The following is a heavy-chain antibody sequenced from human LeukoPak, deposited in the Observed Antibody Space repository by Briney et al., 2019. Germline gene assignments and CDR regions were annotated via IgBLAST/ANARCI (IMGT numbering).Heavy chain of an antibody. CDR2: ISSSSSTI. CDR3: ARARAYDFWSGYYSYYYMDV. V-gene: IGHV3-48*01. J-gene: IGHJ6*03. Sequence: GGSLRLSCAASGFTFSSYSMNWVRQAPGKGLEWVSYISSSSSTIYYADSVKGRFTISRDNAKNSLYLQMNSLRAEDTAVYYCARARAYDFWSGYYSYYYMDVWGKGTTVTVSS. CDR1: GFTFSSYS. D-gene: IGHD3-3*01.